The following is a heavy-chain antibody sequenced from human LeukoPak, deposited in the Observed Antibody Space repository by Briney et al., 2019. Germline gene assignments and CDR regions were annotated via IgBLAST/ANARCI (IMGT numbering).Heavy chain of an antibody. Sequence: GGSLRLSCAASRFTFSGSWMRWVRQAPGKGLEWVATIKGDGSGKFYVDSVKGRFAISRDDAKSSLFLQMDSLRSEDTAVYYCTKNTHDYWGQGTLVTVSS. CDR2: IKGDGSGK. CDR1: RFTFSGSW. J-gene: IGHJ4*02. D-gene: IGHD1/OR15-1a*01. CDR3: TKNTHDY. V-gene: IGHV3-7*01.